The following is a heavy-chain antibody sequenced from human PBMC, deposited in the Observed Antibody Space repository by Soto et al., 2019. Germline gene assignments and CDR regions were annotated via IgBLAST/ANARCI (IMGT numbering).Heavy chain of an antibody. D-gene: IGHD3-16*01. V-gene: IGHV2-5*02. CDR2: IYWDDYK. J-gene: IGHJ4*02. CDR3: VHKGAGDRILDY. CDR1: GFSLSTNGVG. Sequence: ESGPTLVNPTQTLTLTCSFSGFSLSTNGVGVGWIRQPPGEALEWLALIYWDDYKHFSPSLESRLTITKDTSKNQVVLTMTNMDPVDTATYYCVHKGAGDRILDYWGQGTPVTSPQ.